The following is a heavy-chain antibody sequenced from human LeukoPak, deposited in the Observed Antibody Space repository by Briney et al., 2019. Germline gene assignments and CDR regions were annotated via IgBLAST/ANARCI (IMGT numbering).Heavy chain of an antibody. Sequence: PSETLSLTCTVSGGSISSSSYYWGWIRQPPGKGPEWIGSIYYSGSTYYNPSLKSRVTISVDTSKNQFSLKLSSVTAADTAVYYCARTTVVTPGYYYGMDVWGQGTTVTVSS. V-gene: IGHV4-39*01. J-gene: IGHJ6*02. CDR1: GGSISSSSYY. CDR2: IYYSGST. D-gene: IGHD4-23*01. CDR3: ARTTVVTPGYYYGMDV.